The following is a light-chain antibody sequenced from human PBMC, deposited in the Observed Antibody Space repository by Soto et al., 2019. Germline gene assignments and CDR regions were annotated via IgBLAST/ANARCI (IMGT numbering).Light chain of an antibody. J-gene: IGKJ4*01. V-gene: IGKV3-11*01. CDR2: DAS. Sequence: EIVLTQSPATLSLSPGERATLSCRASQSVSSYLAWYQQKPGQAPRLLIYDASNRATGITARFSGSGSGTVFTLTISSLVPEDCSVYYCPHSSNWLTFGGGTKVEIK. CDR1: QSVSSY. CDR3: PHSSNWLT.